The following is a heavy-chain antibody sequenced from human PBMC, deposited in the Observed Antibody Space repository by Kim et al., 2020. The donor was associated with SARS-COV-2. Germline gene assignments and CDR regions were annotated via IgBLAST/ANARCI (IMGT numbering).Heavy chain of an antibody. J-gene: IGHJ4*02. D-gene: IGHD6-13*01. Sequence: YHPPHKNRVTMSVDTSKNQFSLKLSSVTAADTAVFYCATRHSSSWYFDYWGQGTLVTVSS. V-gene: IGHV4-4*07. CDR3: ATRHSSSWYFDY.